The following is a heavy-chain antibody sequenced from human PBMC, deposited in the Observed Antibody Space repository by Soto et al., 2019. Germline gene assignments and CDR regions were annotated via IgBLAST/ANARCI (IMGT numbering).Heavy chain of an antibody. CDR3: ARHVRDYYDSSGYYNDY. V-gene: IGHV4-39*01. J-gene: IGHJ4*02. D-gene: IGHD3-22*01. CDR1: GGSISSSSYY. CDR2: IYYSGST. Sequence: TSETLSLTCTVSGGSISSSSYYWGWIRQPPGKGLEWIGSIYYSGSTYYNPSLKSRVTISVDTSKNQFSLKLSSVTAADTAVYYCARHVRDYYDSSGYYNDYWGQGTLVTVSS.